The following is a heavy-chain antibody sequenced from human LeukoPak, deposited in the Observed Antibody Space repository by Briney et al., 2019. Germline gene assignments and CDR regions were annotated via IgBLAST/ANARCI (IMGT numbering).Heavy chain of an antibody. J-gene: IGHJ4*02. D-gene: IGHD3-9*01. CDR3: ARVDISAGFYTYFDY. CDR1: GYAFTSYG. CDR2: ISAYNDNT. Sequence: ASVKVSCKASGYAFTSYGISWVRQAPGQGLEWMGWISAYNDNTNYVQKLQGRVTMTTDISTSTAYMELRSLGSDDTAVYYCARVDISAGFYTYFDYWGQGTLLTVSS. V-gene: IGHV1-18*04.